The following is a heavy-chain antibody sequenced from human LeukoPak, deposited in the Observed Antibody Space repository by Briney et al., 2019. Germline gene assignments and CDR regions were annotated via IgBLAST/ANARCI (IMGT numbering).Heavy chain of an antibody. V-gene: IGHV3-11*01. Sequence: GGSLRLSCAASGFTFSDYYMSWVRQAPGKGLEWVSYMSNSGATIYYADSVKGRFTISRDNAKSSLYLQMNSLRAEDTAVYYCVRDGSGAFDIWGQGTKVTVSS. J-gene: IGHJ3*02. D-gene: IGHD2-15*01. CDR1: GFTFSDYY. CDR2: MSNSGATI. CDR3: VRDGSGAFDI.